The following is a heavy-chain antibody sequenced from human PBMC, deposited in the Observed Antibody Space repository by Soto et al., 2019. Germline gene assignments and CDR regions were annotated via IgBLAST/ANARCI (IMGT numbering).Heavy chain of an antibody. CDR2: IYYSGST. V-gene: IGHV4-31*03. J-gene: IGHJ5*02. CDR1: GGSIINSTLY. Sequence: PSETLSLTCNVSGGSIINSTLYWGWIRQHPGKGLEWIGYIYYSGSTYYNPSLKIRVAISVDTSKDQFSLKLSSVTAADTAVYYCAREPSPWGQGTLVTVSS. CDR3: AREPSP.